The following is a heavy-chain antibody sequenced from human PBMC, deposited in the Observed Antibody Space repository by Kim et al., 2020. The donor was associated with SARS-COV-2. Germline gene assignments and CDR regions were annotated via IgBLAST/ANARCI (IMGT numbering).Heavy chain of an antibody. D-gene: IGHD2-2*02. V-gene: IGHV4-4*06. J-gene: IGHJ6*02. Sequence: KSRVTMSVDTSKNQFSLKLSSVTAADTAVYYCARELNVVVPAAINRGMDVWGQGTTVTVSS. CDR3: ARELNVVVPAAINRGMDV.